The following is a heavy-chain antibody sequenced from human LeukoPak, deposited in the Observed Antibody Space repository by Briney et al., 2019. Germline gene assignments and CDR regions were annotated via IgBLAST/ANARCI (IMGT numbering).Heavy chain of an antibody. CDR1: GFTFSSYS. J-gene: IGHJ4*02. V-gene: IGHV3-21*01. D-gene: IGHD4-17*01. CDR3: ARGIDDYGDLRLDY. CDR2: ISSSSSYI. Sequence: GGSLRLSCAASGFTFSSYSMNWVRQAPGKGLEWVSSISSSSSYIYYADSVKGRVTISRDNAKNSLYLQMNSLRAEDTAVYYCARGIDDYGDLRLDYWGQGTLVTVSS.